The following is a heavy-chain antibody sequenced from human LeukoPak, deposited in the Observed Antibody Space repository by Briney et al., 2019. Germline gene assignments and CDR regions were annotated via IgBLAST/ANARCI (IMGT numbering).Heavy chain of an antibody. D-gene: IGHD5-18*01. J-gene: IGHJ4*02. CDR1: GYTFTSYY. Sequence: ASVKVFCKASGYTFTSYYMHWVRQAPGQGLEWMGIISPSGGSTSYAQRFQDRVTMTRDTSTSTVYMELSSLRSEDTAVYYCARSENLQLWLIDYWGQGTLVTVSS. V-gene: IGHV1-46*01. CDR2: ISPSGGST. CDR3: ARSENLQLWLIDY.